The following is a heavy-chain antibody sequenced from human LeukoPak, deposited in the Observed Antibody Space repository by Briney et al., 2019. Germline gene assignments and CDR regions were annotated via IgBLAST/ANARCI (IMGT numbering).Heavy chain of an antibody. V-gene: IGHV1-46*01. CDR2: INPSGGST. CDR3: ARSGYSYGFDY. Sequence: ASVKVSCKASGYTFTSYYMHWVRQAPGQGLEWMGIINPSGGSTSYAQKFQGRVTMTRDTSTSTVYMELSSLRPEDTAVYYCARSGYSYGFDYWGQGTLVTVSS. D-gene: IGHD5-18*01. CDR1: GYTFTSYY. J-gene: IGHJ4*02.